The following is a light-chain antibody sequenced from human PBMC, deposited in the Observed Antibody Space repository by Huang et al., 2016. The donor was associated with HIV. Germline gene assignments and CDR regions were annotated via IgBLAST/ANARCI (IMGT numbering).Light chain of an antibody. V-gene: IGKV3-15*01. CDR2: GTS. Sequence: EIVMTQSPVTLSVSPGERATLFCRASQSVGCSLAWYQHKPGQAPRLLVYGTSTRATGIPARFSGSGSGTEFTLTISSLQSEDFAFYYCQQYDDWPRGFTFGPGTTVDIK. CDR3: QQYDDWPRGFT. J-gene: IGKJ3*01. CDR1: QSVGCS.